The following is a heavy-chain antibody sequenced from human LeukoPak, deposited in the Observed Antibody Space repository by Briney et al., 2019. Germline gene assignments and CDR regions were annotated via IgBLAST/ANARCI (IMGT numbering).Heavy chain of an antibody. D-gene: IGHD3-22*01. CDR1: GYTFTNYY. CDR2: INPNSGDT. V-gene: IGHV1-2*02. Sequence: GASVKVSCKASGYTFTNYYMHWVRQAPGQGLEWMGWINPNSGDTNYAQKFQDRVTMTRDTSISTAYMELSSLRSDDTAVYYCARSDGFSGYSSLGDSWGQGTLVTVSS. CDR3: ARSDGFSGYSSLGDS. J-gene: IGHJ5*01.